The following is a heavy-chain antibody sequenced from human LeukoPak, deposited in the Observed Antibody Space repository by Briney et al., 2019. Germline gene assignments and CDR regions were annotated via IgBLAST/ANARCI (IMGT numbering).Heavy chain of an antibody. J-gene: IGHJ4*02. D-gene: IGHD5-12*01. CDR3: ARVKPRWDIVATGTVDY. Sequence: GASVKVSCKASGYTFTGYYMHWVRPAPGQGLEWMGRINPNSGGTNYAQKFQGRVTMTRDTSISTAYMELSRLRSDDTAVYCCARVKPRWDIVATGTVDYWGQGTLVTVSS. CDR1: GYTFTGYY. CDR2: INPNSGGT. V-gene: IGHV1-2*06.